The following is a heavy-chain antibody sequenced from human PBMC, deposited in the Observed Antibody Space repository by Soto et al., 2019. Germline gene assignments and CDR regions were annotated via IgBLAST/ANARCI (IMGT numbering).Heavy chain of an antibody. D-gene: IGHD2-8*02. CDR1: GFTFSSYA. Sequence: EVQLLESGGGLVQPGGFLRLSCAASGFTFSSYALSWVRQAPGKGLEWVSAISGSGGSTYYADCVKGRFTISRDNSKNTLYLQMKSLRAEDTAVYYCAKGRYWGWFDPWGQGTLVTVSS. CDR3: AKGRYWGWFDP. J-gene: IGHJ5*02. V-gene: IGHV3-23*01. CDR2: ISGSGGST.